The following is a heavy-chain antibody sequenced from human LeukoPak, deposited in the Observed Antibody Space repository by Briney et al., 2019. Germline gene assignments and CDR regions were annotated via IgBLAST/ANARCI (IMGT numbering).Heavy chain of an antibody. J-gene: IGHJ4*02. CDR2: ISNSGDTT. Sequence: PGGSLRLSCAASGFTFSSYAMSWVRQAPGKGLEWISGISNSGDTTYDADSVKGRFTISRDNSKNTLYLQMNSLRAEDTAVYYCAKCPGSANCYTGFDYWGQGTLVTVSS. CDR3: AKCPGSANCYTGFDY. V-gene: IGHV3-23*01. CDR1: GFTFSSYA. D-gene: IGHD2-2*02.